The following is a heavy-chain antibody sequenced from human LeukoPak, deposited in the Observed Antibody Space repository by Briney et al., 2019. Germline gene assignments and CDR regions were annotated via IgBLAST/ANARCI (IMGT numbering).Heavy chain of an antibody. D-gene: IGHD2/OR15-2a*01. CDR3: TTFYHEYSPY. CDR1: GLSFMNAW. Sequence: GVSLRLACAASGLSFMNAWKIWVRQAPGKGLEWVSRIKSNADGGTPDYAAPARGRFTISRDDSKNTLYLQMNSLKTEDTAVYYCTTFYHEYSPYWGRGTLVTVSS. J-gene: IGHJ4*02. CDR2: IKSNADGGTP. V-gene: IGHV3-15*01.